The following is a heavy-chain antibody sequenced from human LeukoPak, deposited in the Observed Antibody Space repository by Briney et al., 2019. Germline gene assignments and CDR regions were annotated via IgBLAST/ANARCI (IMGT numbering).Heavy chain of an antibody. J-gene: IGHJ5*02. CDR3: ARDSQRITSQFDP. CDR1: GFTFSNSW. D-gene: IGHD3-10*01. CDR2: INTDGSST. V-gene: IGHV3-74*01. Sequence: PGGSLRLSCAASGFTFSNSWMHWVRQTPGKGLVWVSRINTDGSSTSYADSVKGRFTISRDNAENTLYLQMNSLRAEDTAVYYCARDSQRITSQFDPWGQGTLVTVSS.